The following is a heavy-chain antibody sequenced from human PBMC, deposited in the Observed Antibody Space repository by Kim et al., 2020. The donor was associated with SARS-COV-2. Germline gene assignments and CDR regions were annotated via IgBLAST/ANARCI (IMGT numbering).Heavy chain of an antibody. CDR1: GGSISSSSYY. CDR2: IYYSGST. CDR3: ARLLLAVAGAFDY. V-gene: IGHV4-39*01. J-gene: IGHJ4*02. D-gene: IGHD6-19*01. Sequence: AETLSLTCTVSGGSISSSSYYWGWIRQPPGKGLEWIGSIYYSGSTYYNPSLKIRVTISVDTYKNKCSLKLSSVTAADTAVYYFARLLLAVAGAFDYCGQ.